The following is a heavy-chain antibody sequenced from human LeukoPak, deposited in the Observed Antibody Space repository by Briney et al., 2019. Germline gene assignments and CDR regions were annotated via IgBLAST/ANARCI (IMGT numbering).Heavy chain of an antibody. V-gene: IGHV4-38-2*01. Sequence: PSETLSLTCDVSGYSISSGSYWGWVRRPPGKGLEWVGCIYHRVSTYSSPSLKRRVTISLDTSNIQFSLKLSSVTAADTAVYYFARAIGCSSTSCRNDYWGQGTLVTVSS. CDR3: ARAIGCSSTSCRNDY. D-gene: IGHD2-2*01. J-gene: IGHJ4*02. CDR2: IYHRVST. CDR1: GYSISSGSY.